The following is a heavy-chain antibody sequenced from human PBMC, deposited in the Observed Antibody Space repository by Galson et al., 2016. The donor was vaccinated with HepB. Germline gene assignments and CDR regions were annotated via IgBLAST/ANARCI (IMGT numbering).Heavy chain of an antibody. CDR1: GFGFINYA. CDR2: ISGSGVIT. D-gene: IGHD2/OR15-2a*01. Sequence: SLRLSCAASGFGFINYAMSWVRQAPGKGLEWVSTISGSGVITYYADSVKGRFTISRDDSKNTLYLQMNSLRAEDTAVYYCARHGGPIVIVPLVSWGQGALVTVSS. J-gene: IGHJ4*02. CDR3: ARHGGPIVIVPLVS. V-gene: IGHV3-23*01.